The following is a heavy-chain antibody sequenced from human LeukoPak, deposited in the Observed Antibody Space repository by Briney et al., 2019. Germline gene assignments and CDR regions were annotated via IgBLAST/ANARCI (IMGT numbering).Heavy chain of an antibody. Sequence: GGSLRLSCAASGFTFSSYAMHWVRQAPGKGLEWVAVISYDGSNKYYADSVKGRFTISRDNAKNSLYLQMNSLRAEDTAVYYCARAMYSGSYYLSFDYWGQGTLVTVSS. CDR2: ISYDGSNK. D-gene: IGHD1-26*01. V-gene: IGHV3-30-3*01. CDR1: GFTFSSYA. J-gene: IGHJ4*02. CDR3: ARAMYSGSYYLSFDY.